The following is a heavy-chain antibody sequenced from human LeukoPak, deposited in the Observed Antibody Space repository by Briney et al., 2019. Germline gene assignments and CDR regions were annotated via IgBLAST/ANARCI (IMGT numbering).Heavy chain of an antibody. CDR2: IRSKANGYTT. J-gene: IGHJ3*02. CDR3: TRLAGGDAFDI. D-gene: IGHD2-15*01. V-gene: IGHV3-73*01. Sequence: GGSLKLSCAASGFTFSGSAMHWVRQAPGKGLEWVGRIRSKANGYTTAYGASVKGRFTISRDDLKRTTYVQMKSLKIEDTAVYYCTRLAGGDAFDIWGPGTMVTVSS. CDR1: GFTFSGSA.